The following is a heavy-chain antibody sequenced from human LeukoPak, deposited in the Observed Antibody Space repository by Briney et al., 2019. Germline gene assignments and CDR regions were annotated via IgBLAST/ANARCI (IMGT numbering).Heavy chain of an antibody. CDR1: GFTFSDYD. CDR2: IGTVGDT. CDR3: ARVAKERVGGVYYFDY. J-gene: IGHJ4*02. Sequence: GGSLRLSCAASGFTFSDYDMHWVRQPTGKGLEWVSAIGTVGDTYYTGSVKGRFTISRENAKNSLYLQMNSLRAGDTAVYYCARVAKERVGGVYYFDYWGQGTLVTVSP. V-gene: IGHV3-13*01. D-gene: IGHD1-1*01.